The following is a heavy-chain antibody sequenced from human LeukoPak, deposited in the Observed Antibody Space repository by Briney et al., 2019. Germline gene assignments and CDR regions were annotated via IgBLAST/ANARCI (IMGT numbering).Heavy chain of an antibody. CDR1: GFTFDDYA. J-gene: IGHJ3*02. V-gene: IGHV3-9*01. CDR3: AKDITVAGIIADDAFDI. CDR2: ISWNSGSI. Sequence: PGRSLRLSCAASGFTFDDYAMHWVRQAPGKGLGWVSGISWNSGSIGYADSVKGRFTISRDNAKNSLYLQMNSLRAEDTALYYCAKDITVAGIIADDAFDIWGQGTMVTVSS. D-gene: IGHD6-19*01.